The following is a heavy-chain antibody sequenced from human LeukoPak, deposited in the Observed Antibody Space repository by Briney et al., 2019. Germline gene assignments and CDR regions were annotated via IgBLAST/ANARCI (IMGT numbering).Heavy chain of an antibody. CDR2: IYYSGST. J-gene: IGHJ4*02. V-gene: IGHV4-59*08. Sequence: PSETLSLTCTVSGGSISSYYWSWIRQPPGKGLEWIGYIYYSGSTNYNPSLKSRVTISVDTSKNQFSLKLSSVTAADTAVYYCARHVGAAYSPPDYWGQGTLVTVSS. CDR1: GGSISSYY. D-gene: IGHD1-26*01. CDR3: ARHVGAAYSPPDY.